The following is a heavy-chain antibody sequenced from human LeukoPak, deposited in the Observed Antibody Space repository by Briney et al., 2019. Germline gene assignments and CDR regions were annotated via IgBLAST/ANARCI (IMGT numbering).Heavy chain of an antibody. Sequence: SVKVSCMASGGTFSSYAISWVRQAPGQGLEWMGGITPIFGTANYAQKFQGRVTITADESTSTAYMELSSLRSEDTAVYYCARGGLFGVGPFDYWGQGTLVTVSS. D-gene: IGHD3-3*01. V-gene: IGHV1-69*13. J-gene: IGHJ4*02. CDR1: GGTFSSYA. CDR2: ITPIFGTA. CDR3: ARGGLFGVGPFDY.